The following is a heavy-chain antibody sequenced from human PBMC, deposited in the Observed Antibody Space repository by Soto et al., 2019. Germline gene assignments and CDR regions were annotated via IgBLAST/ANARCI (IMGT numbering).Heavy chain of an antibody. CDR3: ASSTASGGVDV. V-gene: IGHV1-45*02. D-gene: IGHD2-2*01. Sequence: QMLLVQSGAEVKKTGSSVKVSCKASGYTFTSRYLHWVRQAPGQALEWMGWIKPLNGDTNYAQKFQDRVTITIDRSMNTAFMELSSLRSDDTAMYYCASSTASGGVDVWGQGTTVTVSS. J-gene: IGHJ6*02. CDR2: IKPLNGDT. CDR1: GYTFTSRY.